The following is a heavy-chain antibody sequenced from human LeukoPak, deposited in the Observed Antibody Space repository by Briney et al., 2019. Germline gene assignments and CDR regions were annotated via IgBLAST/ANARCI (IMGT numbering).Heavy chain of an antibody. J-gene: IGHJ3*02. D-gene: IGHD3-3*01. CDR3: ARSPLDFWSGYPKRAFDI. Sequence: SETLSLTCTVSGGSISSYYWSWIRQPPGKGLAWMGYIYYSGSTNYNPSLKSRVTISVDTSKNQFSLKLSSVTAADTAVYYCARSPLDFWSGYPKRAFDIWGQGTMVTVSS. V-gene: IGHV4-59*01. CDR1: GGSISSYY. CDR2: IYYSGST.